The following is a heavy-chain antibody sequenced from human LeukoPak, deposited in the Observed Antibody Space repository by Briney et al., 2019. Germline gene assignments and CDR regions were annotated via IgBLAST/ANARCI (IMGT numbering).Heavy chain of an antibody. D-gene: IGHD6-6*01. CDR2: IYTSGST. CDR1: GGSISSYY. CDR3: AREDSEYSSSPYYYYYMDV. V-gene: IGHV4-4*07. Sequence: SETLSLTCTVSGGSISSYYWSWIRQPAGKGLEWIGRIYTSGSTNYNPSLKSRVTMSVDTPKNQFSLKLSSVTAADTAVYYCAREDSEYSSSPYYYYYMDVWGKGTTVTVSS. J-gene: IGHJ6*03.